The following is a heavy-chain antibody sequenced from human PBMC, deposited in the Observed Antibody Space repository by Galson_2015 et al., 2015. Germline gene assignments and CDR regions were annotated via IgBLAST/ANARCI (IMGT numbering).Heavy chain of an antibody. CDR3: SKATAGYDAFDI. CDR1: GFTFSSYA. V-gene: IGHV3-23*01. J-gene: IGHJ3*02. D-gene: IGHD2-21*02. Sequence: SLSLSCAASGFTFSSYAMSWVRQGPGQGLEWVSLISGSGDNTYYEDSVKGRFTTSRENFKNTLYLQMHTLGSEDTGVYYCSKATAGYDAFDIWGQGTMVTVSS. CDR2: ISGSGDNT.